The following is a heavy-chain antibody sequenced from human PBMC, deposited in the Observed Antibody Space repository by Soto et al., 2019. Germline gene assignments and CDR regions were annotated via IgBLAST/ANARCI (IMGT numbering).Heavy chain of an antibody. V-gene: IGHV4-59*01. CDR1: GGAIIINY. Sequence: SETLSRTIIAFGGAIIINYWRWIRQPPRKGLERIVYFYYIGSTNDNPSLKSRVTISVDTSKNQLSMKLSSVSAADTAVYYCARVNGLTYYDYIWGSYRRYNWFAPWGQGTLVTVSS. J-gene: IGHJ5*02. CDR2: FYYIGST. CDR3: ARVNGLTYYDYIWGSYRRYNWFAP. D-gene: IGHD3-16*02.